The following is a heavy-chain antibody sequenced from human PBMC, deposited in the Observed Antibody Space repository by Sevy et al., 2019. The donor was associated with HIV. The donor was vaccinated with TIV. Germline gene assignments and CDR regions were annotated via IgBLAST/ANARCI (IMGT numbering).Heavy chain of an antibody. D-gene: IGHD1-26*01. V-gene: IGHV1-18*01. CDR1: GYPFSIFY. J-gene: IGHJ4*02. Sequence: ASVKVSCKASGYPFSIFYINWVRQAPGQGLEWMGWIAAYKGNTNYAHKLQDRLTMTPDTSTTTASLEMKSLTSDDTALYYCARGPAPYTGTSSFDYWAQGTLVTVSS. CDR2: IAAYKGNT. CDR3: ARGPAPYTGTSSFDY.